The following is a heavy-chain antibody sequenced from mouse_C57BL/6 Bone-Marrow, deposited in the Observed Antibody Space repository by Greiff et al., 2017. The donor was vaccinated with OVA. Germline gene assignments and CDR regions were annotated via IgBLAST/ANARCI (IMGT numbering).Heavy chain of an antibody. J-gene: IGHJ4*01. Sequence: EVMLVESGGGLVKPGGSLKLSCAASGFTFSSYAMSWVRQTPEKRLEWVATISDGGSYTYYPDNVKGRFTISRDNAKNNLYLQMSSLKSEDTAMYYCTITTEEAMDYWGQGTSVTVSS. CDR2: ISDGGSYT. V-gene: IGHV5-4*03. D-gene: IGHD1-1*01. CDR3: TITTEEAMDY. CDR1: GFTFSSYA.